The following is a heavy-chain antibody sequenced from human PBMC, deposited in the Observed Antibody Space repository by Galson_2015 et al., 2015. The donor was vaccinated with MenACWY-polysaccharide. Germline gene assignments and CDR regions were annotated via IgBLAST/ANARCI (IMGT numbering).Heavy chain of an antibody. J-gene: IGHJ6*03. D-gene: IGHD1-26*01. CDR1: GDSVSSDSAA. CDR2: TYYRSKWNN. CDR3: AREPKQLPSPYSYYFLMDV. V-gene: IGHV6-1*01. Sequence: CAISGDSVSSDSAAWNWIRESPSRDLEWLGRTYYRSKWNNDYAVSVKGRITITPDTSNNQVSLQLLSVTPEDKGIYFCAREPKQLPSPYSYYFLMDVWGKGTAVIVSS.